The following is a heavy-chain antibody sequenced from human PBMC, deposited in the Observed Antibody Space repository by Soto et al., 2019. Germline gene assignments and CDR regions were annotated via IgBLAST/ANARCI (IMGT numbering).Heavy chain of an antibody. V-gene: IGHV3-48*01. CDR3: AREGDGSRWFNYFDY. D-gene: IGHD6-13*01. Sequence: EMQLVESGGGLVQPGGSLRLACAASGFTFSRDSMNWVRQAPGKGLEWVSYMSSGGSTIYYADSVKGRFTISRDNAKSSLYRQMNSLRAEDTVVYYCAREGDGSRWFNYFDYWGQGTQVTVSS. CDR2: MSSGGSTI. CDR1: GFTFSRDS. J-gene: IGHJ4*02.